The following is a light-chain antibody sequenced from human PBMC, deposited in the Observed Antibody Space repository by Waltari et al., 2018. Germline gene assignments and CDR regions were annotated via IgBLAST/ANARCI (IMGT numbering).Light chain of an antibody. CDR2: DVT. V-gene: IGLV2-14*03. Sequence: QSALTQPASVSGSPGQSITISCRGLGSAAGASESVSWHQHHPTKPPQVIIYDVTHRPSGVSDRFSASKSANTASLTISRLQPEDEADYYCSSQTLDGLVLFGGGTRLTVL. CDR1: GSAAGASES. CDR3: SSQTLDGLVL. J-gene: IGLJ2*01.